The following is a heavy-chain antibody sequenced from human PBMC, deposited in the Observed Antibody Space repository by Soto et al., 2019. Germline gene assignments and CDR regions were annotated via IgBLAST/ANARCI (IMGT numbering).Heavy chain of an antibody. D-gene: IGHD6-13*01. Sequence: QVKLQESGPGLVKPSETLSLTCTVSGDSVSSGAYYWSWVRQPPGKGLEWIGYIYYNAITNYNPSLKSRVTILLDTSKSEISLTLNSVTAADTAVYYCARANIAAAGTIFDPWGQGVLVTVSA. CDR2: IYYNAIT. J-gene: IGHJ5*02. CDR3: ARANIAAAGTIFDP. V-gene: IGHV4-61*08. CDR1: GDSVSSGAYY.